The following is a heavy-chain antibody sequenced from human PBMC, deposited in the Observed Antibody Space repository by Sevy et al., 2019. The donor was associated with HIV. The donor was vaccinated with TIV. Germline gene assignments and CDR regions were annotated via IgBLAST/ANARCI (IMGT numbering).Heavy chain of an antibody. CDR1: GGSISSSSYY. D-gene: IGHD3-9*01. J-gene: IGHJ3*02. V-gene: IGHV4-39*01. Sequence: SETLSLTCTVSGGSISSSSYYWGWIRQPPCKCLDWIGSIYYSGSTYYNPSLKSRVTISVDTSKNQFSLKLSSVTAADTAVYYCARHAVDFDAFDIWGQGTMVTVSS. CDR3: ARHAVDFDAFDI. CDR2: IYYSGST.